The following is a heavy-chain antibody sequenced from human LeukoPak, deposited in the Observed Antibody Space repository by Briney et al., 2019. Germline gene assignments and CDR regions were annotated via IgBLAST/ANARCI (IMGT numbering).Heavy chain of an antibody. CDR3: ARDPGSSGSDY. Sequence: GGSLRLSCAASGFTFSSYAMHWVRQAPGKGLEWVAVISYDGSNKYYADSVKGRFTISRDNAKNSLYLQMNSLRAEDTAVYYCARDPGSSGSDYWGQGTLVTVSS. J-gene: IGHJ4*02. D-gene: IGHD6-19*01. CDR1: GFTFSSYA. V-gene: IGHV3-30-3*01. CDR2: ISYDGSNK.